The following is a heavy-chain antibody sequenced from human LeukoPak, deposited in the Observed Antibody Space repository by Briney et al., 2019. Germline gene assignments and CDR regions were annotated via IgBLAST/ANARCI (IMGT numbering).Heavy chain of an antibody. J-gene: IGHJ4*02. CDR1: GGSISSYY. Sequence: SETLSLTCTVSGGSISSYYWSWIRQPPGKGLEWIGYIYYSGSTNYNPSLKSRVTISVDTSKNQFSLKLSSVTAADTAVYYCASLDVYGDYIDYWGQGTLVTVSS. CDR3: ASLDVYGDYIDY. V-gene: IGHV4-59*01. CDR2: IYYSGST. D-gene: IGHD4-17*01.